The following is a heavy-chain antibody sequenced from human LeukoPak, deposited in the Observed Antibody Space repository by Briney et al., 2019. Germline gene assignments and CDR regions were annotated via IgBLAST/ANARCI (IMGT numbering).Heavy chain of an antibody. D-gene: IGHD3-10*01. CDR3: ARARDYGSGKANAFDI. CDR2: IKRDGSEK. CDR1: GFTFSSYW. V-gene: IGHV3-7*05. Sequence: GGSLRLSCAASGFTFSSYWMSWVRQAPGKGLEWVANIKRDGSEKYYVDSVKGRLTISRDNAENSLYLQMNSLRAEDTAVYYCARARDYGSGKANAFDIWGQGTMVTVSS. J-gene: IGHJ3*02.